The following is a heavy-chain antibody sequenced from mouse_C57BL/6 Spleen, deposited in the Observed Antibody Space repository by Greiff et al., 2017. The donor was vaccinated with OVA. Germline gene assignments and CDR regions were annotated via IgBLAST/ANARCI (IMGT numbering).Heavy chain of an antibody. J-gene: IGHJ4*01. CDR2: IDPSDSYT. D-gene: IGHD1-1*02. CDR3: ARQVDAMDY. V-gene: IGHV1-69*01. Sequence: VQLQQPGAELVMPGASVKLPCKASGYTFTSYWMHWVKQRPGQGLEWIGEIDPSDSYTNYNQKFKGKSTLTVDKSSSTAYMQLSSLTSEDSAVYYCARQVDAMDYWGQGTSVTVSS. CDR1: GYTFTSYW.